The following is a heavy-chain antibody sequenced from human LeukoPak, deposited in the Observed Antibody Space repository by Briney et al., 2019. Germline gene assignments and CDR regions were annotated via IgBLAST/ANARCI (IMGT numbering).Heavy chain of an antibody. CDR2: ISGSGGST. Sequence: GGSLRLSCAASGFTFSSYAMHWVRQAPGKGLEWVSSISGSGGSTYYADSVKGRFTISRDNSKNTVYLQMNSLRDEDTAIYYCAKDLVTGSLDYWGQGTLVTVSS. V-gene: IGHV3-23*01. CDR1: GFTFSSYA. J-gene: IGHJ4*02. D-gene: IGHD3-10*01. CDR3: AKDLVTGSLDY.